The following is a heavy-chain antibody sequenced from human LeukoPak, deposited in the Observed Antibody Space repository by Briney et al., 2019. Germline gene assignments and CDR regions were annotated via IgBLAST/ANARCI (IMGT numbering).Heavy chain of an antibody. Sequence: PGGSLRLSCAASGFTFSDYSMNWVRQAPGKGLERVSYISGSSNYINYADSVKGRFTISRDNAKTSVYLQMDSLRAEDTAVYYCAREPSGWYVDYWGQGTLVTVSS. D-gene: IGHD6-19*01. J-gene: IGHJ4*02. CDR3: AREPSGWYVDY. CDR1: GFTFSDYS. CDR2: ISGSSNYI. V-gene: IGHV3-21*01.